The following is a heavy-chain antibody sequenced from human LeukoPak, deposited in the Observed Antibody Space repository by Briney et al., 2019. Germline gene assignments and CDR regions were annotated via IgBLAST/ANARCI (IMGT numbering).Heavy chain of an antibody. J-gene: IGHJ3*02. CDR2: IKRDGNEK. Sequence: GGSLRPSCAASGFTFSSYWMNWVRQAPGKGLEWVADIKRDGNEKYYVDSVKGRFTISRDNAKNSLYLQMDSLRVEDTAVYYCARPITVSGATDGFDIWGQGTMVTVSS. CDR1: GFTFSSYW. V-gene: IGHV3-7*01. D-gene: IGHD3-3*01. CDR3: ARPITVSGATDGFDI.